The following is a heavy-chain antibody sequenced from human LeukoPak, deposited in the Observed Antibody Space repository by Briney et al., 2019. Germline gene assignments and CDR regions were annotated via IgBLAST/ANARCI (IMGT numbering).Heavy chain of an antibody. CDR3: AEFRTDRNYYMDV. D-gene: IGHD3-22*01. CDR2: IYTSGST. Sequence: PSQTLSLTCTVSGGSISSGSYYWRWIRQPAGTGLEWIGRIYTSGSTNYNPSLKSRVTISVDTSKNQFSLKLSSVAAADTAVYYCAEFRTDRNYYMDVWGKGTTVTVSS. CDR1: GGSISSGSYY. J-gene: IGHJ6*03. V-gene: IGHV4-61*02.